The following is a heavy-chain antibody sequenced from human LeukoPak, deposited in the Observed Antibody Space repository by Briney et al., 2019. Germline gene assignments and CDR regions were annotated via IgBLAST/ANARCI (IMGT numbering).Heavy chain of an antibody. Sequence: SETLSLTCTVSGGSISSYYWSWIRQPPGKGLEWIGYIYYSGSTNDNPSLKSRVTISVDTSKNQFSLKLSSVTAADTAVYYCARPPLGSSYWFDPWGQGTLVTVSS. CDR1: GGSISSYY. CDR2: IYYSGST. J-gene: IGHJ5*02. V-gene: IGHV4-59*08. D-gene: IGHD6-13*01. CDR3: ARPPLGSSYWFDP.